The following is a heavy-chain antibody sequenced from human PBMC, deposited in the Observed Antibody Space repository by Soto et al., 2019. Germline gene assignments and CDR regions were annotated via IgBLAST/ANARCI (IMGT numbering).Heavy chain of an antibody. CDR1: GFSLSTSGVG. Sequence: QITLKESGPTLVKPTQTLTLTCTFSGFSLSTSGVGVGWIRQPPGKALEWLALIYWDDDKRYSPSLKSRLTITKQTSNTKVVLTMTNMDPVDTAICDCAHRGYYYDSSGYGGGAFDIWGQGTMVTVSS. V-gene: IGHV2-5*02. CDR2: IYWDDDK. D-gene: IGHD3-22*01. J-gene: IGHJ3*02. CDR3: AHRGYYYDSSGYGGGAFDI.